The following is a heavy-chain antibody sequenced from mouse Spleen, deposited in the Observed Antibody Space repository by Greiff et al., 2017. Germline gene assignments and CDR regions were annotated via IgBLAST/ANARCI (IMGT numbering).Heavy chain of an antibody. CDR2: INPSNGGT. CDR1: GYTFTSYW. CDR3: ARSAIYYGNGFAY. D-gene: IGHD2-1*01. V-gene: IGHV1-53*01. J-gene: IGHJ3*01. Sequence: VQLQQPGTELEKPGASVKLSCKASGYTFTSYWMHWVKQRPGQGLEWIGNINPSNGGTNYNEKFKSKATLTVDKSSSTAYMQLSSLTSEDSAVYYCARSAIYYGNGFAYWGQGTLVTVSA.